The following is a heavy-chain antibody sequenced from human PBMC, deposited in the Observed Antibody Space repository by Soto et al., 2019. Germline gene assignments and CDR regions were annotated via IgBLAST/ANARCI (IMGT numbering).Heavy chain of an antibody. V-gene: IGHV4-39*01. CDR1: GGSISSSTYY. CDR2: MDYSGST. CDR3: APGYYCAPGSYYYGMDV. Sequence: QLQLQESGPGLVKPSETLSLTCTVSGGSISSSTYYWGWIRQPPGKGLEWIGSMDYSGSTYYIPSLKSRVTISVDTSKNQFSLKLSSVTAADTAVYYCAPGYYCAPGSYYYGMDVWGQGTTVTVSS. D-gene: IGHD3-10*01. J-gene: IGHJ6*02.